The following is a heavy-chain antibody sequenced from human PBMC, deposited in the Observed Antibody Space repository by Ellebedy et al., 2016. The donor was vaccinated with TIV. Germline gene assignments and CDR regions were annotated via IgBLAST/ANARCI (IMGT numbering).Heavy chain of an antibody. J-gene: IGHJ6*02. CDR3: ATQGGGSYSGMDV. CDR1: GYTLNKLS. CDR2: FDPQDGER. V-gene: IGHV1-24*01. Sequence: ASVKVSCKVSGYTLNKLSIHWVRQAPGKGLEWMGGFDPQDGERIYAQKFQGRVTMTEDTSSNTAYMELSSLRSEDTAVYFCATQGGGSYSGMDVWGQGTTVTASS. D-gene: IGHD1-26*01.